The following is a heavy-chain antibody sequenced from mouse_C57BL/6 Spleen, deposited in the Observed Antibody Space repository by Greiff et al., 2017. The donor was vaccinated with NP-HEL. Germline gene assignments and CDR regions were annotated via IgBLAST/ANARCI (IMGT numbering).Heavy chain of an antibody. CDR2: IDPSDSYT. V-gene: IGHV1-50*01. CDR3: ARGRYYYAH. D-gene: IGHD1-1*01. CDR1: GYTFTSYW. Sequence: QVQLQQSGAELVKPGASVKLSCKASGYTFTSYWMQWVKQRPGQGLEWIGEIDPSDSYTNYNQKFKGKATLTVDTSSNTAYMQLSSLTSEDAAVYYCARGRYYYAHWGQGTTLTVSS. J-gene: IGHJ2*01.